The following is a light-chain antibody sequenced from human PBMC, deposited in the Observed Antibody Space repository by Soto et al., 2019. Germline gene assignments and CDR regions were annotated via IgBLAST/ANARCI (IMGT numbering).Light chain of an antibody. Sequence: EIVLTQSPGTLSLSPGERATLSCRASQSVSSSYLAWYQQKPGQAPRLLIYGASNRATGIPDRFSGSGSGTDFNITITSLEPDVFAVYYCQQRSNWPPITFGHGTRLENK. CDR3: QQRSNWPPIT. J-gene: IGKJ5*01. CDR1: QSVSSSY. V-gene: IGKV3D-20*02. CDR2: GAS.